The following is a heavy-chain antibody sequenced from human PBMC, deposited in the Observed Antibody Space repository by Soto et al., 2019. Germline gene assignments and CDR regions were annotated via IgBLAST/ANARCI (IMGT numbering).Heavy chain of an antibody. V-gene: IGHV1-58*01. CDR2: IVVGSGNT. CDR1: GFTFTSSA. Sequence: GASVKVSCKASGFTFTSSAVQWVRQARGQRLEWIGWIVVGSGNTNYAQKFQERVTITRDMSTSTAYMELSSLRSEDTAVYYCAADSESGYSYGYYYYYGMDVWGQGTTVTSP. D-gene: IGHD5-18*01. CDR3: AADSESGYSYGYYYYYGMDV. J-gene: IGHJ6*02.